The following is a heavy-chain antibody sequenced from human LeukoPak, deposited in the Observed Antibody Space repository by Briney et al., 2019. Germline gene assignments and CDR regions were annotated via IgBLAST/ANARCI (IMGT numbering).Heavy chain of an antibody. CDR2: IRNKVNSYTT. Sequence: PGGSLRLSCAASGFTFSDHYMDWVRQAPGKRLEWVGRIRNKVNSYTTEYAASVKGRFTISRDDSKNSLYLQMSSLKTEDTAVYYGVRRVDSSGWYLFEYWGQGTLVTVSS. D-gene: IGHD6-19*01. V-gene: IGHV3-72*01. J-gene: IGHJ4*02. CDR1: GFTFSDHY. CDR3: VRRVDSSGWYLFEY.